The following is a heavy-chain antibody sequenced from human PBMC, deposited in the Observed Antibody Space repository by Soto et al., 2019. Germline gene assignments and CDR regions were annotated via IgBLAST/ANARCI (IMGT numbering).Heavy chain of an antibody. D-gene: IGHD6-13*01. J-gene: IGHJ4*02. CDR2: ISSSASYI. V-gene: IGHV3-21*01. Sequence: GGSLRRSCAASGFTFSSYSTNWVRQAPGKGLEWFSSISSSASYIYYEDSVKGRFTISRDKAKNSLYLQMNSLRAEDTAVYYCARVRMYSSSPQAAYYLAYWGQGALVTLSS. CDR3: ARVRMYSSSPQAAYYLAY. CDR1: GFTFSSYS.